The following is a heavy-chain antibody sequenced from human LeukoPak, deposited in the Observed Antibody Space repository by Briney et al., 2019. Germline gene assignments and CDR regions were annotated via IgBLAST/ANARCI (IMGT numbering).Heavy chain of an antibody. J-gene: IGHJ3*02. CDR3: ARERGDWLLGPDAFDI. CDR1: GFTLSSYE. CDR2: ISTSGSSI. V-gene: IGHV3-48*03. D-gene: IGHD3-9*01. Sequence: PGGSLRLSCTASGFTLSSYEINWVRQAPGKGLEWVSFISTSGSSIKYADSVKGRFTISRDNAKDSLYLQLNSLRAEDTAVYYCARERGDWLLGPDAFDIWGQGTMVTVSS.